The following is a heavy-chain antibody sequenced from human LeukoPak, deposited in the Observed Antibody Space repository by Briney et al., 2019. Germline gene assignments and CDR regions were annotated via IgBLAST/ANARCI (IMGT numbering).Heavy chain of an antibody. D-gene: IGHD4-17*01. CDR1: GGSISSSNW. CDR3: ARGKTGDYGDYGLNDY. CDR2: SYHSGST. J-gene: IGHJ4*02. Sequence: PSGTLSLTCVVSGGSISSSNWWSWVRQPPGKGLEWIGESYHSGSTNYNPSLKSRVTISVDNSKNQFSLKLSSVTAADTAVYYCARGKTGDYGDYGLNDYWGQGTLVTVSS. V-gene: IGHV4-4*02.